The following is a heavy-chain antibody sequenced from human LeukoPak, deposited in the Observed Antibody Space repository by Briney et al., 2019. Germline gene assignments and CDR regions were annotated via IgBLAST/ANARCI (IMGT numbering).Heavy chain of an antibody. CDR3: ARAYCSGGSCYGVGDY. CDR1: GGSFSGYY. D-gene: IGHD2-15*01. J-gene: IGHJ4*02. Sequence: TSETLSLTCAVYGGSFSGYYWSWVRQPPGKGLEWIGEINHSGSTNYNPSLKSRVTISVDTSKNQFSLKLSSVTAADTAVYYCARAYCSGGSCYGVGDYWGQGTLVTVSS. CDR2: INHSGST. V-gene: IGHV4-34*01.